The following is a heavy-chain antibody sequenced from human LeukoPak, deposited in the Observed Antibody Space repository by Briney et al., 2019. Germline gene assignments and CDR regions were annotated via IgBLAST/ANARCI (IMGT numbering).Heavy chain of an antibody. V-gene: IGHV1-8*02. CDR1: GYTFTSYD. J-gene: IGHJ4*02. D-gene: IGHD3-16*01. CDR2: MSPKSGKT. CDR3: ARTPPRGLIDY. Sequence: GASVKVSCKASGYTFTSYDINWVRQASGQGLEWTGWMSPKSGKTGYAQKFQGRVTITRDTSISTAYMELSSLTSEDTAVYYCARTPPRGLIDYWGQGTLVTVSS.